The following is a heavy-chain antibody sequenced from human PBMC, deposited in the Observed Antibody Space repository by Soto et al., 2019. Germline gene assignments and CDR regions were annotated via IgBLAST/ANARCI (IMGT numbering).Heavy chain of an antibody. CDR2: MNPKSGNT. CDR1: GYTFTSHD. V-gene: IGHV1-8*01. CDR3: LRMVVTIRYSSYAMDV. J-gene: IGHJ6*02. D-gene: IGHD4-4*01. Sequence: ASVKVYCKTSGYTFTSHDINWVRRATGQGLEWMGWMNPKSGNTGYAQKFQGRVTMTRTTSIRTAYMELSSLRSEDTAVYYCLRMVVTIRYSSYAMDVWGQAIPVTVSS.